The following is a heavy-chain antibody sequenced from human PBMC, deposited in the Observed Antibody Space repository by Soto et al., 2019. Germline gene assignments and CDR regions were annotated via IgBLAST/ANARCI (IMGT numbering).Heavy chain of an antibody. J-gene: IGHJ5*02. CDR3: ARSTPYDSSGYHKAPNWFDP. CDR2: INHSGST. CDR1: GGSFSGYY. V-gene: IGHV4-34*01. D-gene: IGHD3-22*01. Sequence: PSETLSLTCAVYGGSFSGYYWSWIRQPPGKGLEWIGEINHSGSTNYNPSLKSRVTISVDTSKNQFSLKLSSVTAADTAVYYCARSTPYDSSGYHKAPNWFDPWGQGTLVTVSS.